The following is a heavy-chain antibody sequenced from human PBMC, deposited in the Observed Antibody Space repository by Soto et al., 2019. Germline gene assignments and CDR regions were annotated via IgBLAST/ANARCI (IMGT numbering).Heavy chain of an antibody. D-gene: IGHD6-13*01. CDR3: ARGYRQSGYSSSWVFDY. Sequence: QVQLRESGPGLVKPSQTLSLTCTVSGGSINSGGYYWNWIRQHPGKGLEWIGYMYDSGSTYYNPFLRSRVIIAEDTSENHFSRKLSSVTGADTAVYFCARGYRQSGYSSSWVFDYWGQGTLVNVSS. CDR1: GGSINSGGYY. V-gene: IGHV4-31*03. J-gene: IGHJ4*02. CDR2: MYDSGST.